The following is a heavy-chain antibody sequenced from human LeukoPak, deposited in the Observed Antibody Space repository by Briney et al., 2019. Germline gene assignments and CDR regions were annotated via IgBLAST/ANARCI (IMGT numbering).Heavy chain of an antibody. V-gene: IGHV3-30*18. D-gene: IGHD1-20*01. J-gene: IGHJ6*02. CDR3: AKDHNFNV. CDR2: ISYDGSNK. Sequence: GRSLRLSCAASGFTFSSYGMHWVRQAPGKGLEWVAVISYDGSNKYYADSVKGRFTISRDNSKNTLYLQMNSMRAEDTAVYYCAKDHNFNVWGQGTTVTVSS. CDR1: GFTFSSYG.